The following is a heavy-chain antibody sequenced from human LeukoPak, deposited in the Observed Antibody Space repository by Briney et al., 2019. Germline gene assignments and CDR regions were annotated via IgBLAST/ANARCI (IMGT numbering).Heavy chain of an antibody. CDR1: GFTFSSFW. Sequence: GGSLRLSCAASGFTFSSFWMHWVRQAPGKGLEWVSVIYRSNTTDYADSVKGRFTISRDNSKNTLSLQMNSLRAEDTAIYFCARGVTFFDCWGQGTLVTVSS. V-gene: IGHV3-53*01. D-gene: IGHD3-10*01. J-gene: IGHJ4*02. CDR3: ARGVTFFDC. CDR2: IYRSNTT.